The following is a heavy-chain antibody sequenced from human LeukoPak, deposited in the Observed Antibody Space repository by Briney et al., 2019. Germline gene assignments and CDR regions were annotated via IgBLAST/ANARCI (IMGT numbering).Heavy chain of an antibody. CDR2: IYPGESIYASENT. CDR1: GVSLSAYY. CDR3: ARDPTTVTTIFDS. J-gene: IGHJ4*02. V-gene: IGHV4-4*07. Sequence: SETLPLTCSVSGVSLSAYYWSWIRQPAGKGLEWIGRIYPGESIYASENTNYNPSLKSRVSMSGDTSKNQVSLKLRSVTAADTAVYYCARDPTTVTTIFDSWGQGTLVTVSS. D-gene: IGHD4-17*01.